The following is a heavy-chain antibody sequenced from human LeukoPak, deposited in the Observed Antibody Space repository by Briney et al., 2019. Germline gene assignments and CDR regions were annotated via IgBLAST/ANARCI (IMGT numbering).Heavy chain of an antibody. J-gene: IGHJ4*02. CDR3: ARLRYYYDSSGYYPFDY. CDR2: IYYSGST. Sequence: SETLSLTCTVSGGSISSSSYYWGWIRQPPGKGLEWIGSIYYSGSTYYNPSLKSRVTISVDTSKNQFSLKPSSVTAADTAVYYCARLRYYYDSSGYYPFDYWGQGTLVTVPS. D-gene: IGHD3-22*01. CDR1: GGSISSSSYY. V-gene: IGHV4-39*01.